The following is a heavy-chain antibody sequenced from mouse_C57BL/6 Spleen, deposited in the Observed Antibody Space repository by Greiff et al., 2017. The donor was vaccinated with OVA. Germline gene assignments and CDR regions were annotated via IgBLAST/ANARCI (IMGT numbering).Heavy chain of an antibody. Sequence: DVKLQESGPGLVKPSQSLSLTCSVTGYSITSGYYWNWIRQFPGNKLEWMGYISYDGSNNYNPSLKNRISITRDTSKNQFFLKLNSVTTEDTATYYCASYYDYDVAAYWGQGTLVTVSA. CDR1: GYSITSGYY. CDR2: ISYDGSN. CDR3: ASYYDYDVAAY. J-gene: IGHJ3*01. V-gene: IGHV3-6*01. D-gene: IGHD2-4*01.